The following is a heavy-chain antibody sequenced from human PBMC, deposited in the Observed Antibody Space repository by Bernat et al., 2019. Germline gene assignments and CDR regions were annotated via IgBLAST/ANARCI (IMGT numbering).Heavy chain of an antibody. CDR2: INPYNGNT. CDR3: AAAPSQVPAANIWFDP. CDR1: GYTFINYG. V-gene: IGHV1-18*01. Sequence: QVQLLQSGTDVKKPGASLRVSCKASGYTFINYGITWVRQAPGQGLEWMGWINPYNGNTNYAQTVQGRVTMTTDTSTSIAYMEMTSLRSDDTAVYYCAAAPSQVPAANIWFDPWGQGTLVTVSS. D-gene: IGHD2-2*01. J-gene: IGHJ5*01.